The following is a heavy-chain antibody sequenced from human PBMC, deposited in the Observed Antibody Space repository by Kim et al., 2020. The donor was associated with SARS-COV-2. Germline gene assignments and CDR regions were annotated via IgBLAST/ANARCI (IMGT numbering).Heavy chain of an antibody. Sequence: GGSLRLSCAASGFTFSSYSMNWVRQAPGKGLEWVSSISSSSSYIYYADSVKGRFTISRDNAKNSLYLQMNSLRAEDTAVYYCARVVDTAMVTPNFDYWGQGTLVTVSS. CDR1: GFTFSSYS. J-gene: IGHJ4*02. CDR3: ARVVDTAMVTPNFDY. D-gene: IGHD5-18*01. CDR2: ISSSSSYI. V-gene: IGHV3-21*01.